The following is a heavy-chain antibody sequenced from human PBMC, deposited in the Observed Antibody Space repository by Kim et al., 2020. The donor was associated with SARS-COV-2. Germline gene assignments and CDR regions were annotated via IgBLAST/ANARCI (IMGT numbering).Heavy chain of an antibody. D-gene: IGHD1-26*01. CDR3: AREVIVGATTDY. V-gene: IGHV4-31*03. CDR2: IYYSGST. J-gene: IGHJ4*02. Sequence: SETLSLTCTVSGGSISSGGYYWSWIRQHPGKGLEWIGYIYYSGSTYYNPSLKSRVTISVDTSKNQFSLKLSSVTAADTAVYYCAREVIVGATTDYWGQGTLVTVSS. CDR1: GGSISSGGYY.